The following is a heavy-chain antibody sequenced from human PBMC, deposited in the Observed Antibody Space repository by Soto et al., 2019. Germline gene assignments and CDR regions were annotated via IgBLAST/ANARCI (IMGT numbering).Heavy chain of an antibody. CDR2: IYYSGST. J-gene: IGHJ3*02. D-gene: IGHD2-15*01. V-gene: IGHV4-59*01. Sequence: PSETLSLTCTVAGGSISSYYWSWIRQPPGKGLEWIGYIYYSGSTNYNPSLKSRVTISVDTSKNQFSLKLSSVTAADTAVYYCARACSGGSCYRAFDIWGQGTMVTVSS. CDR1: GGSISSYY. CDR3: ARACSGGSCYRAFDI.